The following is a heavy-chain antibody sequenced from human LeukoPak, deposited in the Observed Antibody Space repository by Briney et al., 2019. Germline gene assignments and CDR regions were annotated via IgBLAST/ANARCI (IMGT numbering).Heavy chain of an antibody. V-gene: IGHV4-39*07. CDR3: ARVGLRYYGSGSYRGTFFGY. CDR2: IYYSGST. J-gene: IGHJ4*02. Sequence: SETLSLTCTVSGGSISSSSYYWGWIRQPPGKGLEWIGSIYYSGSTYYTPSLKSRVTISVDTSKNQFSLKMSSVTAADTAVYYCARVGLRYYGSGSYRGTFFGYWGQGTLVTVSS. CDR1: GGSISSSSYY. D-gene: IGHD3-10*01.